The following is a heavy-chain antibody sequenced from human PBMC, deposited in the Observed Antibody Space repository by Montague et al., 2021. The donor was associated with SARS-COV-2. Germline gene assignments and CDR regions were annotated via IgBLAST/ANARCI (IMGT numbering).Heavy chain of an antibody. D-gene: IGHD2-8*01. J-gene: IGHJ6*02. Sequence: SETLSLTCTVSGGSISGYYWSWIRQPPGKGLEWSGYIYYSGSTKYNHFLESRVTVSVDRSKNQVSLKLSSVTAADTAVYYCARLLRSCTNGVCRTYYYYAMDVWGQGTTVTVSS. V-gene: IGHV4-59*01. CDR1: GGSISGYY. CDR2: IYYSGST. CDR3: ARLLRSCTNGVCRTYYYYAMDV.